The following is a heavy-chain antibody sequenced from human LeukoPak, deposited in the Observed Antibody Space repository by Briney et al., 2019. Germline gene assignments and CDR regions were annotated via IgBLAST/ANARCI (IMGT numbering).Heavy chain of an antibody. Sequence: ASVKVSCKASGYTFTSYGISWVRQAPGQGLEWMGWISAYNGNTNYAQKLQGRVTMTTDTSTSTAYMELRSLRSDDTAVYYCARVLRYYYDSSGSPDFDYWGQGTLVTVSS. D-gene: IGHD3-22*01. V-gene: IGHV1-18*01. CDR2: ISAYNGNT. CDR1: GYTFTSYG. J-gene: IGHJ4*02. CDR3: ARVLRYYYDSSGSPDFDY.